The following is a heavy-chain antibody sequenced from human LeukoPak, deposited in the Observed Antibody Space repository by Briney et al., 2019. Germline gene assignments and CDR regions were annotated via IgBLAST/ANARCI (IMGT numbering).Heavy chain of an antibody. J-gene: IGHJ4*02. CDR1: GFTFSSYA. D-gene: IGHD3-22*01. CDR2: ISYDGSNE. CDR3: AKAHIDGDGYYYFDY. Sequence: GGSLRLSCAASGFTFSSYALNWVRQAPGKGLEWVAVISYDGSNESYADSVKGRFTISRDNSKNNLYLQMNSLRAEDTAVYYCAKAHIDGDGYYYFDYWGQGTLVSVSS. V-gene: IGHV3-30-3*01.